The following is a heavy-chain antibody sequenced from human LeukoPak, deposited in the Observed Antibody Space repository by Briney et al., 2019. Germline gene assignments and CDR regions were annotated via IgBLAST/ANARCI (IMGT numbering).Heavy chain of an antibody. CDR1: GGSISSSSYY. D-gene: IGHD4-17*01. CDR2: IYYSGST. V-gene: IGHV4-39*07. J-gene: IGHJ4*02. Sequence: SETLSLTCTVSGGSISSSSYYWGWIRQPPGKGLEWIGSIYYSGSTYYNPSLKSRVTISVDTSKNQFSLKLSSVTAADTAVYYCARGPSTTVTLDYWGQGTLVTVSS. CDR3: ARGPSTTVTLDY.